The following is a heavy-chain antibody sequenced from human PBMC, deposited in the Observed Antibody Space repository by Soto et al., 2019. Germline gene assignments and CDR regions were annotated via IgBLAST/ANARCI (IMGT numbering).Heavy chain of an antibody. J-gene: IGHJ6*02. CDR3: EGNPRYCGGGSCPGAYDYYGMEV. CDR1: GYTFTSYC. CDR2: ISAYNGIT. Sequence: ASVKVIFMAAGYTFTSYCISWVRPAPGQWLELMGWISAYNGITNYAHKLQGRVTLTTDTAKSTAYMELRSMRSDDTAVYSTEGNPRYCGGGSCPGAYDYYGMEVWGQGRTVSDSS. V-gene: IGHV1-18*01. D-gene: IGHD2-15*01.